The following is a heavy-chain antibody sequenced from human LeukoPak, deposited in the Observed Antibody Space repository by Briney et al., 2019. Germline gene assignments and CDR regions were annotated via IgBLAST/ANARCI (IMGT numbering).Heavy chain of an antibody. V-gene: IGHV1-69*04. CDR2: IIPILGIA. CDR3: ASRTPVIMIVVSLDDAFDI. CDR1: GGTFSSYA. D-gene: IGHD3-22*01. J-gene: IGHJ3*02. Sequence: GASVKVSCKASGGTFSSYAISWVRQAPGQGLEWMGRIIPILGIANYAQKFQGRVTITADKSTSTAYMELSSLRSEDTAVYYCASRTPVIMIVVSLDDAFDIWGQGTMVTVSS.